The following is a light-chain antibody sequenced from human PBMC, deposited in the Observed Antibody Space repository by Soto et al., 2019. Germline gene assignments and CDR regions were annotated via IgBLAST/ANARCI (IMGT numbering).Light chain of an antibody. Sequence: QSALTQPASVSGSPGQSITISCTGTISDIGGYNFISWYQHHPGKAPKLVIYDVNNRPSGISYRFSGSKSGTSVSLAITGLRGEDEADYHCQSYDSSLTNAVFGGGTKLTVL. V-gene: IGLV2-14*01. CDR3: QSYDSSLTNAV. CDR1: ISDIGGYNF. CDR2: DVN. J-gene: IGLJ2*01.